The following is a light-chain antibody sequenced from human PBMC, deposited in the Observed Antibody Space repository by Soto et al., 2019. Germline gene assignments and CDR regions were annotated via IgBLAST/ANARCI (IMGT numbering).Light chain of an antibody. V-gene: IGLV2-8*01. CDR1: SSDVGGYNY. CDR2: DVS. J-gene: IGLJ2*01. CDR3: SSYAGSNNVV. Sequence: QSALTQPPSASGSPGQSVTISCTGTSSDVGGYNYVSWFQQHPGKAPKLMIYDVSKRPSGVPDRFSGSKSGNTASLTVSGLQAEDEGDYYCSSYAGSNNVVFGGGTKLTVL.